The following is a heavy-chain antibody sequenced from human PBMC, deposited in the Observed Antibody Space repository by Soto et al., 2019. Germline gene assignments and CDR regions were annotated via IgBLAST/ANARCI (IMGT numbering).Heavy chain of an antibody. V-gene: IGHV4-59*12. J-gene: IGHJ4*02. CDR2: VYYSGST. Sequence: SETLSLTCTVSGGSIIDYYWSWFLQAPGKGLDWIGYVYYSGSTNYNPSLQSRVTISVDTSKNQFSLKLSSVTAADTAVYYCARGRTSSPTPGDYWGQGTLVTVSS. D-gene: IGHD2-2*01. CDR3: ARGRTSSPTPGDY. CDR1: GGSIIDYY.